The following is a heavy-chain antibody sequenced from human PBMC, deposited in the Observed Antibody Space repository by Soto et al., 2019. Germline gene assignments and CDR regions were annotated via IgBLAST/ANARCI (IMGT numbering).Heavy chain of an antibody. CDR1: GGSFTSNNW. V-gene: IGHV4-4*02. CDR3: ASRDPGTSVDY. J-gene: IGHJ4*02. D-gene: IGHD1-7*01. Sequence: QVQLQESGPGLVKPSGTLSLTCAVSGGSFTSNNWWTWVRQPPGQGLEWIGEIYRTGSTNYNPSLKSRVTISLDKSENQFSLKVTSLTAADTAVYYCASRDPGTSVDYWGQGTLVTGSS. CDR2: IYRTGST.